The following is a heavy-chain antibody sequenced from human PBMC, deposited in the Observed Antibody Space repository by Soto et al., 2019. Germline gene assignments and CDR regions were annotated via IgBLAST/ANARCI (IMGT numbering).Heavy chain of an antibody. CDR1: GFTFSSYS. Sequence: EVQLVESGGGLVQPGGSLRLSCAASGFTFSSYSMNWVRQAPGKGLEWVSYISGSSTTIYYADSVKGRFTISRDNAKNSLYLQMNSLRAEDTAVYYCARDGYASRGYSSSLAYWGQGTLVTVSS. CDR2: ISGSSTTI. J-gene: IGHJ4*02. D-gene: IGHD3-22*01. V-gene: IGHV3-48*01. CDR3: ARDGYASRGYSSSLAY.